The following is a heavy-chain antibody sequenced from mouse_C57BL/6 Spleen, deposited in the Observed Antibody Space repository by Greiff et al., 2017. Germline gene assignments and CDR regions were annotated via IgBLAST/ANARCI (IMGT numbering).Heavy chain of an antibody. CDR3: ARPAYYSNLGYFDY. CDR1: GYTFTSYW. CDR2: IDPSDSYT. Sequence: QVQLQQPGAELVKPGASVKLSCKASGYTFTSYWMQWVKQRPGQGLEWIGEIDPSDSYTNYNQKFKGKAPLTVDTSSSTAYMQLSSLTSEDSAVYYCARPAYYSNLGYFDYWGQGTTLTVSS. V-gene: IGHV1-50*01. D-gene: IGHD2-5*01. J-gene: IGHJ2*01.